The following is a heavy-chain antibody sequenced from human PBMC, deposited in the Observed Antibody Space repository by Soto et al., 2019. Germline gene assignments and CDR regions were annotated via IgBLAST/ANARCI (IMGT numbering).Heavy chain of an antibody. J-gene: IGHJ4*02. CDR2: IWYDGSNK. V-gene: IGHV3-33*01. CDR1: GFTFSSYG. Sequence: QVQLVESGGGVVQPGRSLRLSCAASGFTFSSYGMHWVRQAPGKGLEWVAVIWYDGSNKYYADSVKGRFTISRDNSKNTMYLQMSSLRVEDTAVYYCAGDRYSSGWYDLDYWGQGTLVTVSS. D-gene: IGHD6-19*01. CDR3: AGDRYSSGWYDLDY.